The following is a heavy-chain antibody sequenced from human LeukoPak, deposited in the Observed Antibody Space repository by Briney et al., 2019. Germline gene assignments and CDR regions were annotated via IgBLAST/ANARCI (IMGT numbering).Heavy chain of an antibody. CDR2: IYSGGST. V-gene: IGHV3-66*01. Sequence: GGSLRLSCAASGFTVSSNYMSWVRQAPGKGLEWVSVIYSGGSTYYADSVKGRFTISRDNSKNTLYLQMNSLRAEDTAVYYCASERNYYDSSGYYAAEGFDYWGQGTLVTVSS. CDR1: GFTVSSNY. J-gene: IGHJ4*02. CDR3: ASERNYYDSSGYYAAEGFDY. D-gene: IGHD3-22*01.